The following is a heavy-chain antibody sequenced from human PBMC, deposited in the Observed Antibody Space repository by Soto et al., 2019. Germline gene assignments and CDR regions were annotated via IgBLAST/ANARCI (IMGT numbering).Heavy chain of an antibody. D-gene: IGHD3-3*01. Sequence: PGGSLRLSCAASGFTFSSYWMSWVRQAPGKGLEWVANIKQDGSKKYYVDSVKGRFTISRDNAKNSLYLQMNSLRAEDTAVYYCAKRQSYDFWSGYYGPFDYWGQGTLVTVSS. J-gene: IGHJ4*02. CDR1: GFTFSSYW. CDR2: IKQDGSKK. CDR3: AKRQSYDFWSGYYGPFDY. V-gene: IGHV3-7*05.